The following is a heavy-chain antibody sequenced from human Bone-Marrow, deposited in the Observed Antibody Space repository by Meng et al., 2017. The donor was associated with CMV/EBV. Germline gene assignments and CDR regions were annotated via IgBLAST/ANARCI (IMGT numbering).Heavy chain of an antibody. J-gene: IGHJ5*02. D-gene: IGHD2-8*02. CDR1: GFTLSSHW. Sequence: GESLKISCAASGFTLSSHWMSWVRQAPGKGLEWVAMINPDGSGNYYVDSVKGRFTISRDNAKNSLYLQMNSLRAEDTAVYYCARSCVLGYCSAASGGALDPWGQGTLVAVSS. V-gene: IGHV3-7*01. CDR3: ARSCVLGYCSAASGGALDP. CDR2: INPDGSGN.